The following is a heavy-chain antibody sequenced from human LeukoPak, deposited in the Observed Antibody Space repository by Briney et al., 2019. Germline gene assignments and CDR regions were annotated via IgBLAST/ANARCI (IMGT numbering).Heavy chain of an antibody. D-gene: IGHD2-8*01. V-gene: IGHV4-34*01. Sequence: SETLSLTCAVYGGSFSGYHWSWMREPPGKGLEWIGEIDHSETTNYNPSLKSRITISVDTSKNQFSLKLSSVTAADTAVYYCARVNLLGYCTHGICPGGGLPFDYWGQGTLVTVSS. CDR2: IDHSETT. CDR1: GGSFSGYH. J-gene: IGHJ4*02. CDR3: ARVNLLGYCTHGICPGGGLPFDY.